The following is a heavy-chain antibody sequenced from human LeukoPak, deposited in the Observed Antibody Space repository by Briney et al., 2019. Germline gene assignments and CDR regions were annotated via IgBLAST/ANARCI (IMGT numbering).Heavy chain of an antibody. CDR2: ISGSGGST. J-gene: IGHJ5*02. D-gene: IGHD2-15*01. Sequence: GGSLRLSCAASGFTFSSYAMSWVRQAPGKGLEWVSAISGSGGSTYYADSVKGRFTISRDNPKNTLYLQMNSLRAEDTALYYCAKGDGINHYHWFDPWGQGIQVTVSS. V-gene: IGHV3-23*01. CDR3: AKGDGINHYHWFDP. CDR1: GFTFSSYA.